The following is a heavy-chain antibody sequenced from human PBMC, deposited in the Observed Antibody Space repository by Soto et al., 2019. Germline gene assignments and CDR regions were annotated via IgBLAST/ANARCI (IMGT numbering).Heavy chain of an antibody. V-gene: IGHV3-30-3*02. CDR3: AKQFSGWSYYFDY. CDR1: GFTFSTNA. CDR2: ISYDGSTR. Sequence: QVQLVESGGGVVQPGRSLRLSCAASGFTFSTNAMHWVRQAPGKGLEWVAVISYDGSTRYYADSMKGRFTISRDNSKNTLYLQMNNLRAEDTAVYYCAKQFSGWSYYFDYWGQGTLVNVSS. D-gene: IGHD6-19*01. J-gene: IGHJ4*02.